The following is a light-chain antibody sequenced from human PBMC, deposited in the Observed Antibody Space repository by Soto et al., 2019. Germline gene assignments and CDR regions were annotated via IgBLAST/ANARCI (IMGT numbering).Light chain of an antibody. V-gene: IGLV7-46*01. CDR2: DTS. CDR3: LLSYSDEKV. CDR1: TGAVTSGHY. Sequence: QAVVTQEPSLTVSPGGTVTLTCGSSTGAVTSGHYPYWFQQKPGQAPRTLIYDTSNKYSWTPARFSGSLLGGKAALTLSGAQPEDEADYYCLLSYSDEKVFGTGTQVPS. J-gene: IGLJ1*01.